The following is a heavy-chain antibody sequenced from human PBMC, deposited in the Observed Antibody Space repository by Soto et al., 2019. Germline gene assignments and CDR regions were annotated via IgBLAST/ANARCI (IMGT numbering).Heavy chain of an antibody. CDR1: GVSFSNYW. V-gene: IGHV3-74*01. Sequence: EVQLVESGGDLVQPGGSLRLSCTASGVSFSNYWLHWVRQAPGKGLAWVSRINGDGRTTNYADSVKGRLTISRDNAKNTMYLQLNSLRAEDTAVYFCVGGDYSGAGTFYLTPHWGPGTLVTVSS. CDR3: VGGDYSGAGTFYLTPH. D-gene: IGHD3-10*01. CDR2: INGDGRTT. J-gene: IGHJ4*02.